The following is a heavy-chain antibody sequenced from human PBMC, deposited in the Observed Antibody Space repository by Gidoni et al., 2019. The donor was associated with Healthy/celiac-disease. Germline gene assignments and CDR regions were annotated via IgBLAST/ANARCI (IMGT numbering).Heavy chain of an antibody. D-gene: IGHD6-19*01. V-gene: IGHV4-34*01. CDR1: GGSFRGYY. J-gene: IGHJ1*01. Sequence: QLQQWGAGLLKPSATVSLACAVYGGSFRGYYGSWIRQPPGKGLEWNGEINHSASTTYNPSRKSRVTRSVDTSKNQFSLKLSAVTAADTAVYYCARASGLYSSGWYGGQYFQHWGQGTLVTVSS. CDR2: INHSAST. CDR3: ARASGLYSSGWYGGQYFQH.